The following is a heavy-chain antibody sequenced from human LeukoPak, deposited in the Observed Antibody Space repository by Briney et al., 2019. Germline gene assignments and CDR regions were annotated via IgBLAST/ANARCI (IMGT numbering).Heavy chain of an antibody. J-gene: IGHJ4*02. D-gene: IGHD3-10*01. CDR3: ARVGSGSWSDY. V-gene: IGHV1-69*05. CDR1: GGTFSSYA. Sequence: VQVSCKASGGTFSSYAISWVRQAPGQGLEWMGRIIPIFGTANYAQKFQGRVTITTDESTITAYMELISLRSEDTAVYYCARVGSGSWSDYWGQGTLVTVSS. CDR2: IIPIFGTA.